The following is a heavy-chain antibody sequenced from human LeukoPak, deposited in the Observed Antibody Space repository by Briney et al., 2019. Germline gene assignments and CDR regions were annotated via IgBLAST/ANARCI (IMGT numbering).Heavy chain of an antibody. J-gene: IGHJ6*03. D-gene: IGHD1-1*01. CDR2: VYSTGST. CDR1: GNSVNSANYY. V-gene: IGHV4-61*02. CDR3: ARARKQDDNFYRGYYYMDV. Sequence: SQTLSLICTVTGNSVNSANYYWAWIRQPAGKGLEWIGRVYSTGSTTSSPSQKSRLTISADTSKNQVSLQLRSVTAADTAVYFCARARKQDDNFYRGYYYMDVWGKGNKVTVSS.